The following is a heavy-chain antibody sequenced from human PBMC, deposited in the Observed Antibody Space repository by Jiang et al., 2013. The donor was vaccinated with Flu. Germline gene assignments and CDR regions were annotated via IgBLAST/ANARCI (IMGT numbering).Heavy chain of an antibody. Sequence: FSSYAMSWVRQAPGKGLEWVSAISGSGGSTYYADSVKGRFTISRDNSKNTLYLQMNSLRAEDTAVYYCAKFTNWNYERDMNYFDYWGQGTLVTVSS. CDR3: AKFTNWNYERDMNYFDY. J-gene: IGHJ4*02. V-gene: IGHV3-23*01. D-gene: IGHD1-7*01. CDR1: FSSYA. CDR2: ISGSGGST.